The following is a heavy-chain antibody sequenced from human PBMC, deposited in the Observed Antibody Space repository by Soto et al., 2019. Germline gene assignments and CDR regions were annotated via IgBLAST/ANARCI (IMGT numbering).Heavy chain of an antibody. V-gene: IGHV3-7*01. CDR3: TRDPHYSAMDY. Sequence: EVQLVESGGGLVQPGGSLRLSCAASGLTFSTSWMAWVRQTPGKGLEWVANINPDGSEQYYADSVKGRFTISRDNAKNSLWLQMTSLRVEDSAICYCTRDPHYSAMDYWGQGTLVTVSS. CDR1: GLTFSTSW. J-gene: IGHJ4*02. CDR2: INPDGSEQ. D-gene: IGHD3-10*01.